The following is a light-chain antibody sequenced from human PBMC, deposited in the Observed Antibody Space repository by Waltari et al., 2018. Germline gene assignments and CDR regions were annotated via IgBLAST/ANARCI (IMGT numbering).Light chain of an antibody. J-gene: IGLJ1*01. CDR3: MIWHSSASV. V-gene: IGLV5-45*03. CDR2: YKSDSDK. Sequence: QAVLTQPSSLSASPGASASLTCTLRSGINVGTYRISWYQTKPGSPPQYLLRYKSDSDKQHGSGVPSRFSGSKDASANAGILLISGLQSEDEADYYCMIWHSSASVFGTGTKVTVL. CDR1: SGINVGTYR.